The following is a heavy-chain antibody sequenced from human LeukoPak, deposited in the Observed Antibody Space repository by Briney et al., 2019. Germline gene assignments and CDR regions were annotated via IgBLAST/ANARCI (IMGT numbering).Heavy chain of an antibody. CDR1: VYTFTDYY. D-gene: IGHD3-3*01. Sequence: EASVKVSRKTSVYTFTDYYMHWVRQAPGQGLEWMGWINPNSGGTNYARKFQGRLTMTRDTSISTVYMELSRMTSDDTAVYYCARSGGTSGPELDYWGQGSLIIVSS. CDR2: INPNSGGT. CDR3: ARSGGTSGPELDY. V-gene: IGHV1-2*02. J-gene: IGHJ4*02.